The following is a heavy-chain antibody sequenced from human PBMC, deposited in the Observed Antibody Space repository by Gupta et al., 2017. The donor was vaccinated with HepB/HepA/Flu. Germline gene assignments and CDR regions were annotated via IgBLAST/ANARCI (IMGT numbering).Heavy chain of an antibody. CDR1: GYTFTGYY. CDR3: ARVRYYGSGPIYIFDY. J-gene: IGHJ4*02. D-gene: IGHD3-10*01. CDR2: INPNSGGT. Sequence: QVQLVQSGAEVKKPGASVKVSCKASGYTFTGYYMHWVRQAPGQGLEWMGWINPNSGGTNYAQKFQGRVTMTRDTSISTAYMELSRLRSDDTAVYYCARVRYYGSGPIYIFDYWGQGTLVTVSS. V-gene: IGHV1-2*02.